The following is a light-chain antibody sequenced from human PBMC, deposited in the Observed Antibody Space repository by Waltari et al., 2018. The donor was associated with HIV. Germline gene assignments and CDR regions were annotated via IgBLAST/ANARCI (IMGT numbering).Light chain of an antibody. CDR2: SNN. CDR3: AAWDDSLNGPV. Sequence: QSVLTQSPSASGTPGQRVIISCSGSSSNIGSNSVNWYQQLPGTAPKLLIYSNNERPSGVPYRFSGSKSGTSASLAIIGLQSEDEADYHCAAWDDSLNGPVFGGGTKLTVL. CDR1: SSNIGSNS. J-gene: IGLJ2*01. V-gene: IGLV1-44*01.